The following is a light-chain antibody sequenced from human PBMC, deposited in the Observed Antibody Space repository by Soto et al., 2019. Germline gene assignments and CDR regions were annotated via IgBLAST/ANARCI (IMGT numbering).Light chain of an antibody. V-gene: IGLV2-23*01. CDR2: EGS. CDR1: SSDVGSYKF. J-gene: IGLJ2*01. Sequence: QSALTQPASESGSPGQSITISCTGTSSDVGSYKFVSWYQHHPGKAPKLMIYEGSKRPSGVSYRFSGSKSGNTASLTISGLQAEDEADYYCCSYAGSSTLVFGGGTKLTVL. CDR3: CSYAGSSTLV.